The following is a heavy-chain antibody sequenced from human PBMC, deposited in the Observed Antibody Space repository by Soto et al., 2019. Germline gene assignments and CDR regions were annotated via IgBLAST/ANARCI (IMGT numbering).Heavy chain of an antibody. CDR2: IYYSGST. V-gene: IGHV4-59*01. Sequence: SETLSLTCRVSGGSLGGYDLSWIRPPPGKGLEWIGYIYYSGSTNYNPSLKSRVTISVDTSKNQFSLKLSSVTAADTAVYYCARGDYDILTGYVVSGDVWGKGTTITVSS. CDR3: ARGDYDILTGYVVSGDV. J-gene: IGHJ6*03. D-gene: IGHD3-9*01. CDR1: GGSLGGYD.